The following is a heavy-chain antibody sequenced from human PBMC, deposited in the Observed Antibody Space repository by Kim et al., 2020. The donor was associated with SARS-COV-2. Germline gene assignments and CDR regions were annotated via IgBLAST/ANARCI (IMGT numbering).Heavy chain of an antibody. J-gene: IGHJ5*02. D-gene: IGHD3-10*01. Sequence: GRVTITRDTSASTAYMELSSLRSEDTAVYYCARERITMVRGLRINWFDPWGQGTLVTVSS. CDR3: ARERITMVRGLRINWFDP. V-gene: IGHV1-3*01.